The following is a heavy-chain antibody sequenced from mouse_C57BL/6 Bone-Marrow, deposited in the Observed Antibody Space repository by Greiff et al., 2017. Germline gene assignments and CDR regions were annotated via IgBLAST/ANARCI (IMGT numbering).Heavy chain of an antibody. J-gene: IGHJ2*01. CDR1: GFTFSSYG. CDR3: AREGLLLFFDY. CDR2: ISSGGSYT. D-gene: IGHD2-3*01. Sequence: EVQVVESGGDLVKPGGSLKLSCAASGFTFSSYGMSWVRQTPDKRLEWVATISSGGSYTYYPDSVKGRFTISRDNAKNTLYLQMSSLKSEDTAMYYCAREGLLLFFDYWGQGTTLTVSS. V-gene: IGHV5-6*01.